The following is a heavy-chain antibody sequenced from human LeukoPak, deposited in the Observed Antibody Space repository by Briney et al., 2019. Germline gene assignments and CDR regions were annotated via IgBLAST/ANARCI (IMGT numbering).Heavy chain of an antibody. J-gene: IGHJ4*02. CDR3: ARTDVDYYDSSGYSA. CDR1: GFTFSNAW. Sequence: GGSLRLSCAASGFTFSNAWMSWVRQAPGKGLEWVSYISSSSSTIYYADSVKGRFTISRDNAKNSLYLQMNSLRAEDTAVYYCARTDVDYYDSSGYSAWGQGTLVTVSS. V-gene: IGHV3-48*01. D-gene: IGHD3-22*01. CDR2: ISSSSSTI.